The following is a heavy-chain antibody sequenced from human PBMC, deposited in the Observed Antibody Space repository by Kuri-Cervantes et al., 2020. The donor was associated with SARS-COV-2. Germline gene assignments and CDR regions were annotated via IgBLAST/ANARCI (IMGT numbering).Heavy chain of an antibody. CDR3: AREPRLGYLDY. CDR2: INHSGST. J-gene: IGHJ4*02. CDR1: GGSFSGYY. Sequence: SETLSLTCAVYGGSFSGYYWSWIRQPPGKGLEWIGEINHSGSTNYNPSLKSRVIISVDTSKNQFSLKLSSVTAADTAVYYCAREPRLGYLDYWGRGTRVTVSS. V-gene: IGHV4-34*01. D-gene: IGHD6-25*01.